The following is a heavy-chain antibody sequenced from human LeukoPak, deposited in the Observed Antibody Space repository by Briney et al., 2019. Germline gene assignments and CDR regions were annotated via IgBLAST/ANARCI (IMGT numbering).Heavy chain of an antibody. J-gene: IGHJ4*02. Sequence: GGSLRLSCAASGFTFSSYWMHWVRQAPGKGLVWVSRINSDRSSTSYADSVKGRFTISRDNAKNTLYLQMNSPRAEDTAVYYCARGYYDSTPGYWGQGTLVTVSS. CDR1: GFTFSSYW. V-gene: IGHV3-74*01. CDR3: ARGYYDSTPGY. CDR2: INSDRSST. D-gene: IGHD3-22*01.